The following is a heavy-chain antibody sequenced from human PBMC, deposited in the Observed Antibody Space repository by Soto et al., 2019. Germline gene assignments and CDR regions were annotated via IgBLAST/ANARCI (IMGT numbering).Heavy chain of an antibody. Sequence: GGSLRLSCAASGFTFSSFAMSWVRQAPGKGLEWVSAISRSGDSTSYADSVKGRFTISRDNSKNTLYLQMNSLRPEDKAVYYCAPPVTNFHYWGQGTLVTVS. CDR3: APPVTNFHY. J-gene: IGHJ4*02. V-gene: IGHV3-23*01. CDR2: ISRSGDST. CDR1: GFTFSSFA.